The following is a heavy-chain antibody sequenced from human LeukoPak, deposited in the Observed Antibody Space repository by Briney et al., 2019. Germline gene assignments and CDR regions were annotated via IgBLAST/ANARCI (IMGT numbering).Heavy chain of an antibody. CDR3: ASYGSGSPYYYYYGMDV. Sequence: QPGGSLRLSCAASGFTFSSYAMHWVRQAPGKGLEWVAVISYDGSNKYYADPVKGRFTISRDNSKNTLYLQMNSLRAEDTAVYYCASYGSGSPYYYYYGMDVWGQGTTVTVSS. V-gene: IGHV3-30-3*01. CDR1: GFTFSSYA. CDR2: ISYDGSNK. D-gene: IGHD3-10*01. J-gene: IGHJ6*02.